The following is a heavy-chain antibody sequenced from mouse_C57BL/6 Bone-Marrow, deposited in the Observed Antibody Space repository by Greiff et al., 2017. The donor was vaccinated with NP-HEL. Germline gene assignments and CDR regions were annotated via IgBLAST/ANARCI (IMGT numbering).Heavy chain of an antibody. Sequence: EVQRVESGPGLVKPSQSLSLTCSVTGYSITSGYYWNWIRQFPGNKLEWMGYISYDGSNKYNPSLKNRISITRDTSKNQFFLKLNSVTTEDTATYYCARGATVVATYYFDYWGQGTTLTVSS. D-gene: IGHD1-1*01. CDR2: ISYDGSN. CDR1: GYSITSGYY. J-gene: IGHJ2*01. V-gene: IGHV3-6*01. CDR3: ARGATVVATYYFDY.